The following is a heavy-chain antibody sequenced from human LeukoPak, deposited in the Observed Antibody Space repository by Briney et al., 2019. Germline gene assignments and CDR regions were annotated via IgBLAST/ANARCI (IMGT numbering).Heavy chain of an antibody. CDR2: VSSSGGST. J-gene: IGHJ4*02. CDR3: ARDRTEYYYGSGSYSYYFDY. CDR1: GFTFSSYA. D-gene: IGHD3-10*01. V-gene: IGHV3-23*01. Sequence: GGSLRLSCAASGFTFSSYAMSWVRQAPGKGLEWVSAVSSSGGSTYYADSVKGRFTISRDNAKNSLYLQMNSLRAEDTAVYYCARDRTEYYYGSGSYSYYFDYWGQGTLVTVSS.